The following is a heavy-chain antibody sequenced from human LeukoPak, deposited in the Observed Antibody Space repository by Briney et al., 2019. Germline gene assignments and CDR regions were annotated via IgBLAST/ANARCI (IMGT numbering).Heavy chain of an antibody. V-gene: IGHV4-34*01. CDR2: INHIGST. J-gene: IGHJ5*02. D-gene: IGHD5-18*01. CDR1: GGSISSYY. Sequence: SETLSLTCTVSGGSISSYYWSWIRQPPGKGLEWIGEINHIGSTNYNPSLKSRVTISVDTSKNQFSLQLSSVTAADTAIYYCAKGAGGFSYYNWFDPWGQGTLVTVSS. CDR3: AKGAGGFSYYNWFDP.